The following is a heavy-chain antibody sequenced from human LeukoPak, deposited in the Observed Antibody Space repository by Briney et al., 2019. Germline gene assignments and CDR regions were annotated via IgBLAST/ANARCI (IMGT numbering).Heavy chain of an antibody. J-gene: IGHJ6*02. CDR1: GFNFNDFD. V-gene: IGHV3-13*01. CDR2: IGIGGDT. D-gene: IGHD1-14*01. CDR3: ARDRYGIDV. Sequence: GGSLRLSCAASGFNFNDFDMHWVRQGTGKGLEWVSAIGIGGDTHYSGSVKGRFTISRENAKNSLFLQMNSLRAGDTAVYYCARDRYGIDVWGRGTTVTVSS.